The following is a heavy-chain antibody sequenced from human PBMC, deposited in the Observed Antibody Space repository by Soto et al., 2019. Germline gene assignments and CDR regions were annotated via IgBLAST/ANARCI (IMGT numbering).Heavy chain of an antibody. CDR2: ISYDATTK. V-gene: IGHV3-30-3*01. Sequence: QVQLVESGGGVVQPGRSLRLSCAASGFTFSNYPLHWVRRAPGKGLEWVAVISYDATTKYYADSVKGRFTISRDNSKNTLYLQMNSLRAEDTAVYYCARDPLVGAPDYFDYWGQGTLVTVSS. CDR1: GFTFSNYP. J-gene: IGHJ4*02. D-gene: IGHD1-26*01. CDR3: ARDPLVGAPDYFDY.